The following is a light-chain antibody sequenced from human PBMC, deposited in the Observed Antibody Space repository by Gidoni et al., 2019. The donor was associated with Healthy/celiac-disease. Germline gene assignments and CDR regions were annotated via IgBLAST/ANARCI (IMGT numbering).Light chain of an antibody. J-gene: IGKJ4*01. CDR2: KAS. V-gene: IGKV1-5*03. Sequence: DIQMTQSPSTLSASVGDRVTITCRASQSISSWLAWYQQKPGKAPKLLIYKASGLEGGVPSRFSGSGSGTEFTLTISSLQPDDFATYYCQQSNSYPLTFGGGTKVEIK. CDR1: QSISSW. CDR3: QQSNSYPLT.